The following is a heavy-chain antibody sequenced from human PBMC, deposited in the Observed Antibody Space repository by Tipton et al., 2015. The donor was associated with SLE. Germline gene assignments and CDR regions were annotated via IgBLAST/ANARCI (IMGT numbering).Heavy chain of an antibody. CDR2: IYGGGTT. CDR3: VREKGPKDAFDI. J-gene: IGHJ3*02. V-gene: IGHV3-53*05. Sequence: LRLSCAASGYPVPTFAMHWVRQAPGKGLEWVSVIYGGGTTYYADSVQGRFTISRDNLKNTLYLQMNTLRAEDTAVYYCVREKGPKDAFDIWGQGTIVTVSP. CDR1: GYPVPTFA.